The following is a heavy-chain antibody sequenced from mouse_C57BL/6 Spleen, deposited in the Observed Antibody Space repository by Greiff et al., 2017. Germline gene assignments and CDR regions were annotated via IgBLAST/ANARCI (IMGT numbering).Heavy chain of an antibody. D-gene: IGHD1-1*01. Sequence: QVQLQQSGAELARPGASVTLSCKASGYTFTSYGISWVKQRTGQGLEWIGEIYPRSGNTYYNEKFKGKATLTADKSSSTAYMELRSLTSEDSAVYFCARTGFITTVVADFDYWGQGTTLTVSS. CDR2: IYPRSGNT. CDR1: GYTFTSYG. V-gene: IGHV1-81*01. CDR3: ARTGFITTVVADFDY. J-gene: IGHJ2*01.